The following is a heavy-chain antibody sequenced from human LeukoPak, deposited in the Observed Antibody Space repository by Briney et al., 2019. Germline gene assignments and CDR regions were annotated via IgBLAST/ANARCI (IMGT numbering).Heavy chain of an antibody. V-gene: IGHV3-48*03. CDR1: VFALGVYE. J-gene: IGHJ4*02. D-gene: IGHD6-19*01. CDR3: ATLTVASTFDS. CDR2: ISSSGATR. Sequence: QTGGSLRLSCAASVFALGVYEMYSVRQAPGKGLEWISYISSSGATRYYADSVKGRFTISRDNAYNSLFLQMNSLRAEHTAVYYRATLTVASTFDSWGQGTLVTVSS.